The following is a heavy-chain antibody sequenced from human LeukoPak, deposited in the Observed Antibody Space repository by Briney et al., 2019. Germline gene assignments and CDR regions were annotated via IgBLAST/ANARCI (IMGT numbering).Heavy chain of an antibody. D-gene: IGHD3-22*01. Sequence: ASVKVSCKASGYTFTGYYMHWVRQAPGQGLEWMGWINPNSGGTNYAQKFQGRVTMTRDMSISTAYMELSRLRSDDTAVYYCARAPFESYYYDSSGYYPTGGYYYGMDVRGQGTTVTVSS. CDR1: GYTFTGYY. CDR3: ARAPFESYYYDSSGYYPTGGYYYGMDV. J-gene: IGHJ6*02. V-gene: IGHV1-2*02. CDR2: INPNSGGT.